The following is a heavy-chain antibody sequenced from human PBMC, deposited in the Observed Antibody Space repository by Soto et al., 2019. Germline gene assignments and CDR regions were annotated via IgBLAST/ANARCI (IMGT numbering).Heavy chain of an antibody. V-gene: IGHV1-18*01. D-gene: IGHD3-9*01. CDR3: ATLATYDILTGYHLAPFDY. J-gene: IGHJ4*02. CDR1: GYTFASYA. CDR2: ISAYNGST. Sequence: ASVKVSCKASGYTFASYAISWMRQAPGQGLEWMGWISAYNGSTSYAQKFQGRVTMTRDTSTSTVYMELSSLRSEDTAVYYCATLATYDILTGYHLAPFDYWGQGTLVTVSS.